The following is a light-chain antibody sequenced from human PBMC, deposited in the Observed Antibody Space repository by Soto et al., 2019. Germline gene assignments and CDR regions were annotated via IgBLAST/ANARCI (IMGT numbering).Light chain of an antibody. CDR2: GAS. CDR3: QQYNNWPRT. V-gene: IGKV3-15*01. Sequence: ETVMTQSPVTLSVSPGERATLSCRASQSVSSNLAWYQQKPGQAPRLLIYGASTRATGIPARFSGSGSGTEFTLTISSLQSEDFAVYYCQQYNNWPRTFGQGTKVDIK. J-gene: IGKJ1*01. CDR1: QSVSSN.